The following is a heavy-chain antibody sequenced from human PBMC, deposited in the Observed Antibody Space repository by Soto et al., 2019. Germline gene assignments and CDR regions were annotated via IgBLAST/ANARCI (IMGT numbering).Heavy chain of an antibody. V-gene: IGHV1-69*01. CDR2: IIPVFGLV. CDR1: GSTFSSYA. J-gene: IGHJ6*02. CDR3: AGGRIVVVGSRAYYGMDV. Sequence: SVQFSCKASGSTFSSYAISWVRQAPGQGLEWMGGIIPVFGLVKYAQNFQGRVTITADESTNTAYMELSSLRPEDTAVYYCAGGRIVVVGSRAYYGMDVWGQGTTVTVSS. D-gene: IGHD3-22*01.